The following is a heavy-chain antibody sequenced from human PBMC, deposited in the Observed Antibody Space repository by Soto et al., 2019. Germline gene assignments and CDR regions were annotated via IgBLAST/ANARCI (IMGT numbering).Heavy chain of an antibody. D-gene: IGHD3-9*01. V-gene: IGHV4-31*03. CDR3: ARGPLVTGYLPVYSTNWYFDL. CDR1: GGSISSGGYY. CDR2: IYYSGST. Sequence: PSETLSLTCTVSGGSISSGGYYWSWIRQHPGKGLEWIGYIYYSGSTYYNPSLKSRVTISVDTSKNQFSLKLSSVTAADTAAYYCARGPLVTGYLPVYSTNWYFDLWGRGTLLTVSS. J-gene: IGHJ2*01.